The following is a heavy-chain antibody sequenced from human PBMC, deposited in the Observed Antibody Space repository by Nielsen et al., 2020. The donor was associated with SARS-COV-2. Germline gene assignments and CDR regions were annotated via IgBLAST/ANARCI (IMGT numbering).Heavy chain of an antibody. CDR3: ASHDYGDYATFDY. Sequence: GESLKISCAASGFTFSRYWMSWVRQAPGKGLEWVANIKQDGSEKYYVDSVKGRFTISRDNAKNSLYLQMNSLRAEDTAVYYCASHDYGDYATFDYWGQGTLVTVSS. D-gene: IGHD4-17*01. CDR1: GFTFSRYW. V-gene: IGHV3-7*03. CDR2: IKQDGSEK. J-gene: IGHJ4*02.